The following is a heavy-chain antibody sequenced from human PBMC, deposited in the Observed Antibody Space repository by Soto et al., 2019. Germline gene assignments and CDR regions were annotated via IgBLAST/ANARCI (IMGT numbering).Heavy chain of an antibody. CDR1: GGSFSGYY. CDR3: ARGGSYGYNY. CDR2: SNHRGST. V-gene: IGHV4-34*01. J-gene: IGHJ4*02. D-gene: IGHD5-18*01. Sequence: QVQLQQWGAGLLKPSETLSLTCAVYGGSFSGYYWSWIRQPPGKGLEWIGESNHRGSTNYNPSLKSRVTISVDTSKNQFSLKLSSVTAADTAVYDCARGGSYGYNYWGLGTLVTVSS.